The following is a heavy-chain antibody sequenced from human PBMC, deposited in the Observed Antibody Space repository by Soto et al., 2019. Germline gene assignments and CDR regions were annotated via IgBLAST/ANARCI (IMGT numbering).Heavy chain of an antibody. CDR2: ISYDGSNK. V-gene: IGHV3-30*03. D-gene: IGHD3-3*01. CDR3: ARDTYYDFWSGFTTPPMDV. J-gene: IGHJ6*02. CDR1: GFTFSSYG. Sequence: GGSLRLSCAASGFTFSSYGMHWVRQAPGKGLEWVAVISYDGSNKYYADSVKGRFTISRDNSKNTLYLQMNSLRAEDTAVYYCARDTYYDFWSGFTTPPMDVWGQGTTVTVSS.